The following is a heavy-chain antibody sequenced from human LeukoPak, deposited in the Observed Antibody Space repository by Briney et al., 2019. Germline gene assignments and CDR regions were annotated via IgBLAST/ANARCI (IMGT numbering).Heavy chain of an antibody. CDR1: GFTFSSYS. J-gene: IGHJ4*02. CDR2: IISSSSYI. Sequence: GGPLRLCCAASGFTFSSYSMNWVRQAPGKGLEWVSSIISSSSYIYYADSVRGRFTISRDNAKYSLYLQMNSLRAEDTAVYYCAREANWGQGTLVTVSS. CDR3: AREAN. V-gene: IGHV3-21*01.